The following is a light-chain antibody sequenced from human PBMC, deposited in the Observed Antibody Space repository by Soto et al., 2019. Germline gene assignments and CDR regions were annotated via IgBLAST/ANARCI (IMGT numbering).Light chain of an antibody. CDR3: QQYGSSPPRT. V-gene: IGKV3-20*01. CDR2: GAS. Sequence: EIVLTQSPATMSLSLGESVSISCRTSQSVGSHYLAWYQQKPGQAPRLLIYGASTRATDVPDRLSGSVSGADFTLSISRLEPEDFAVYYCQQYGSSPPRTFGQGTKVDI. J-gene: IGKJ1*01. CDR1: QSVGSHY.